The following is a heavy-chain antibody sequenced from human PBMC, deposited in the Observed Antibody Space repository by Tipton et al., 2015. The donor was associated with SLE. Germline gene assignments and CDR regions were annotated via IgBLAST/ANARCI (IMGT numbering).Heavy chain of an antibody. D-gene: IGHD2-21*01. J-gene: IGHJ4*02. CDR3: ARGYIVVVIATHSTIGY. CDR1: GLAFSSYS. CDR2: VSSDGSGT. Sequence: VQLVQSGGGVVQPGGSLRLSCAASGLAFSSYSMYWVRQAPGKGLVWVSRVSSDGSGTSYADSVKGRFSVSRDNAKNMLYLQMNSLRADDTAVYYCARGYIVVVIATHSTIGYWGQGTLVTVSS. V-gene: IGHV3-74*02.